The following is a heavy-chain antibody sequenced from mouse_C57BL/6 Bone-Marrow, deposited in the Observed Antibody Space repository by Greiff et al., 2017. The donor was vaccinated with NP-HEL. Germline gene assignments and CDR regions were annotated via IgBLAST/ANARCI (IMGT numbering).Heavy chain of an antibody. CDR1: GFTFSSYA. J-gene: IGHJ1*03. V-gene: IGHV5-4*01. CDR3: AREEGKRGYFDV. Sequence: EVHLVESGGGLVKPGGSLKLSCAASGFTFSSYAMSWVRQTPEKRLEWVATISDGGSYTYYPDNVKGRFTISRDNAKNNLYLQMSHLKSEDTAMYYCAREEGKRGYFDVWGTGTTVTVSS. CDR2: ISDGGSYT.